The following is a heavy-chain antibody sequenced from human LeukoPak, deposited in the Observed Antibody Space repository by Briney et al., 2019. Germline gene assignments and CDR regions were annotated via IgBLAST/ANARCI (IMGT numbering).Heavy chain of an antibody. CDR2: IYSGGST. Sequence: GGSLRLSCAGSGFTFSGYVMTWVRQAPGKGLEWVSVIYSGGSTYYADSVKGRFTISRDNSKNTLYLQMNSLRAEDTAVYYCARGGDIVDNWFDPWGQGTLVTVSS. V-gene: IGHV3-53*01. J-gene: IGHJ5*02. CDR3: ARGGDIVDNWFDP. D-gene: IGHD2-15*01. CDR1: GFTFSGYV.